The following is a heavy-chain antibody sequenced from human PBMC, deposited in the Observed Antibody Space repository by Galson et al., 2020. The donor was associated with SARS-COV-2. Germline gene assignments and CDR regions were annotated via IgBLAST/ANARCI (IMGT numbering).Heavy chain of an antibody. J-gene: IGHJ3*02. CDR1: GFTFSSYA. CDR3: ARDGSGWYGGDAFDI. V-gene: IGHV3-30*04. D-gene: IGHD6-19*01. Sequence: QLGESLKISCAASGFTFSSYAMHWVRQAPGKGLEWVAVISYDGSNKYYADSVKGRFTISRDNSKNTLYLQMNSLRAEDTAVYYCARDGSGWYGGDAFDIWGQGTMVTVSS. CDR2: ISYDGSNK.